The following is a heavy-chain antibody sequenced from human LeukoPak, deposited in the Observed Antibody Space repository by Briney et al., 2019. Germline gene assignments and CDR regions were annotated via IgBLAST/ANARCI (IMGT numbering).Heavy chain of an antibody. V-gene: IGHV3-23*01. Sequence: GGSLRLSCAASGFTFSNYAMSWVRQAPGKGLEWVSAISGSGDSTYYADSVRGRFTISRDNSKNTLFLQMNSLRAEDTAVYYCARGRGIQLRRFDYWGQGTLVTVSS. CDR1: GFTFSNYA. CDR3: ARGRGIQLRRFDY. D-gene: IGHD5-18*01. J-gene: IGHJ4*02. CDR2: ISGSGDST.